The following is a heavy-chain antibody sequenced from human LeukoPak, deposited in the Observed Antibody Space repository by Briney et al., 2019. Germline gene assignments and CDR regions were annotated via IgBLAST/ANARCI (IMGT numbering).Heavy chain of an antibody. CDR1: GFTFSDYY. V-gene: IGHV3-11*04. J-gene: IGHJ4*02. Sequence: GGSLRLSCAASGFTFSDYYMSWIRRAPGKGLEWVSYISSSGSTIYYPDSVKGRFTISRDNAKNSLYLQMNSLRAEDTAVYYCARGTSGWLVYFDYWGQGTLVTVSS. CDR3: ARGTSGWLVYFDY. D-gene: IGHD6-19*01. CDR2: ISSSGSTI.